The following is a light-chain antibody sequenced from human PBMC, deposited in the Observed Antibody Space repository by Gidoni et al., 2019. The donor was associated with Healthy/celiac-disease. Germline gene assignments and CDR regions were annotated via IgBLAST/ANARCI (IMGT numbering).Light chain of an antibody. Sequence: EIVMTQSPPTLSVAPGERATLSCRASQSVSSNLAWYQQKPGQAPRLLIYGASTRATGIPARCSGSGSGTEFTRTISSLQSEDFAVYYCQQYNNWPPGTFGQGTKVEIK. CDR2: GAS. CDR3: QQYNNWPPGT. V-gene: IGKV3-15*01. J-gene: IGKJ1*01. CDR1: QSVSSN.